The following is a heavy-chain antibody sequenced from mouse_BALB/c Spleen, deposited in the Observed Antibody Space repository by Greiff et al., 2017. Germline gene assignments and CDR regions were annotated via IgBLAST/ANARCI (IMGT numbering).Heavy chain of an antibody. D-gene: IGHD1-1*01. CDR3: ARFGTTVGAY. V-gene: IGHV3-8*02. CDR2: ISYSGST. CDR1: GDSITSGY. J-gene: IGHJ3*01. Sequence: EVQVVESGPSLVKPSQTLSLTCSVTGDSITSGYWNWIRKFPGNKLEYMGYISYSGSTYYNPSLKSRISITRDTSKNQYYLQLNSVTTEDTATYYCARFGTTVGAYWGQGTLVTVSA.